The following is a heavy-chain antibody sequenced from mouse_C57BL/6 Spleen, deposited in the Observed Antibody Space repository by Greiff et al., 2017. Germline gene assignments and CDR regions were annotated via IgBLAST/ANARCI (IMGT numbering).Heavy chain of an antibody. Sequence: QFQLQQPGAELVRPGTSVKLSCKASGYTFTSYWMHWVKQRPGQGLEWIGVFDPSDSYTNYNQKFKGKATLIVDTFSSPAYMQLSSLTSVDSAVYYGARTNYYDGSSQSFYTMDYWGQGTSVTVTT. CDR1: GYTFTSYW. V-gene: IGHV1-59*01. CDR2: FDPSDSYT. J-gene: IGHJ4*01. D-gene: IGHD1-1*01. CDR3: ARTNYYDGSSQSFYTMDY.